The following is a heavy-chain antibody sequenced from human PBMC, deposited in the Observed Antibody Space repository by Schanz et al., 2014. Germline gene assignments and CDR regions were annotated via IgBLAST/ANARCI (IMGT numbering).Heavy chain of an antibody. CDR2: ISYDGNTK. CDR3: ARDLLVSHYDFWSGNDY. CDR1: GFTFNSYA. D-gene: IGHD3-3*01. Sequence: VQLLESGGGLVQPGGSLRLSCAASGFTFNSYAFHWVRQAPGKGLEWVALISYDGNTKYYADSVKGRFTISRDNSKNTLYLQMNSLRADDAAVYYCARDLLVSHYDFWSGNDYWGQGTLVTVSS. J-gene: IGHJ4*02. V-gene: IGHV3-30-3*01.